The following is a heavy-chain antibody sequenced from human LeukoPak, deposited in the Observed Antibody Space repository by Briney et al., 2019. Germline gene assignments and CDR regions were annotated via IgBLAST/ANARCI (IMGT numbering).Heavy chain of an antibody. CDR2: IYYSGST. CDR1: GGSITSGGYY. J-gene: IGHJ5*02. Sequence: SQTLSLTCTVSGGSITSGGYYWSWIRQHPGKGLEWIGYIYYSGSTSYNPSLKSRVTISLDTSRNQFSLKLSSVTAADTAVYYCAREVDYYDSGGYYLQWFDPWGQGTLVTVSS. CDR3: AREVDYYDSGGYYLQWFDP. V-gene: IGHV4-31*03. D-gene: IGHD3-22*01.